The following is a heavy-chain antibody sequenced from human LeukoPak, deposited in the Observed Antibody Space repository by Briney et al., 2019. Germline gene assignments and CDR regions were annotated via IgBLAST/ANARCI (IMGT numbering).Heavy chain of an antibody. J-gene: IGHJ6*03. CDR2: INHSGST. Sequence: SETLSLTCAVYGGSFSGYYWSWIRQPPGKGLEWIGEINHSGSTNYNPSLKSRVTISVDTSKNQFSLKLSSVTAADTAVYYCARVPIVVVPAAIYYYYYYMDVWAKGPRSPSP. V-gene: IGHV4-34*01. D-gene: IGHD2-2*01. CDR3: ARVPIVVVPAAIYYYYYYMDV. CDR1: GGSFSGYY.